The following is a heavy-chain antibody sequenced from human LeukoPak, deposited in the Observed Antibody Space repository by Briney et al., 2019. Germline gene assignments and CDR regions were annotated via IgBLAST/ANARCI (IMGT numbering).Heavy chain of an antibody. J-gene: IGHJ4*02. CDR1: GGSISSHH. Sequence: SETLSLTCTVSGGSISSHHWNWIRQPTGKALEYIGRTYTGESTNYNPSLKSRVTMSVDTSKNQFFLKLSSVAAADGAVYYCVGGSYYGGDSWGQGTLVTVSS. D-gene: IGHD4-23*01. CDR3: VGGSYYGGDS. V-gene: IGHV4-4*07. CDR2: TYTGEST.